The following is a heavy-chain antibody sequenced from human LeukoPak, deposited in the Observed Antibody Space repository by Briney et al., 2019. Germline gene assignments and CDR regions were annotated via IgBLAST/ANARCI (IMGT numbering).Heavy chain of an antibody. CDR1: GFTVSSNY. D-gene: IGHD2/OR15-2a*01. CDR2: ISGGGGST. Sequence: GGSLRLSCAASGFTVSSNYMSWVRQAPGEGLEWVSTISGGGGSTYYADSVKARFAISRDNSKNTLFLQMNSLRVEDTATYYCAKISRSDRPSWGQGTLVTVSS. J-gene: IGHJ5*02. CDR3: AKISRSDRPS. V-gene: IGHV3-23*01.